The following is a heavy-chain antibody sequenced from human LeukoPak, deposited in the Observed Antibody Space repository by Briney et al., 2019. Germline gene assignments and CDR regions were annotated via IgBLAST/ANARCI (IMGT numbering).Heavy chain of an antibody. CDR1: GFTFSSYW. D-gene: IGHD6-6*01. Sequence: PGGSLRLSCAASGFTFSSYWMHWVRQAPGKGLVWVSRIKSDGSSTSYAGSVKGRFTISRDNSKNTLYLQMNSLRAEDTAVYYCARDRGSSLLGDAFDIWGQGTMVTVSS. CDR2: IKSDGSST. CDR3: ARDRGSSLLGDAFDI. V-gene: IGHV3-74*01. J-gene: IGHJ3*02.